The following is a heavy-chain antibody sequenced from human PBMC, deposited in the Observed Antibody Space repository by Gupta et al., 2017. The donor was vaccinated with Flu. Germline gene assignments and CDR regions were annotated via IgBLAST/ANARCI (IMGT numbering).Heavy chain of an antibody. J-gene: IGHJ6*02. CDR2: IWYDGSNK. CDR3: ARERGPQWPRHYYYYGMDV. D-gene: IGHD2-8*01. Sequence: QVQLVESGGGVVQPGRSLRLSCAAAGFTFSSYGMHWVRQAPGKGLEWVAVIWYDGSNKYYPDSVKGRFTISRDNSKNTLYLQMNSLRAEDTAVYYCARERGPQWPRHYYYYGMDVWGQGTTVTVSS. V-gene: IGHV3-33*01. CDR1: GFTFSSYG.